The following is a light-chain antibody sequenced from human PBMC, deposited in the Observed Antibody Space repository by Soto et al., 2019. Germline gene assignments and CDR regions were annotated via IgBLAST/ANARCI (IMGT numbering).Light chain of an antibody. Sequence: IEVTQSPSSVYASFGDTVTLSCQTSHGVSGWLAWYQQKPGKAPTLRISTVSNLQNGVPSRFSASGSGTYFSRTTTTLQPKDFQTDFCQQCKSLPFNFGPGTKVDVK. V-gene: IGKV1-12*01. CDR1: HGVSGW. J-gene: IGKJ3*01. CDR3: QQCKSLPFN. CDR2: TVS.